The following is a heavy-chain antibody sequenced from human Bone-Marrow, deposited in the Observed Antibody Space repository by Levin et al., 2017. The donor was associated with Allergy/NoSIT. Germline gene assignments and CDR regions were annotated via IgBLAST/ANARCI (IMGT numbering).Heavy chain of an antibody. CDR1: GDPIRSSGFY. CDR3: GRHYPYDHIWGRFRYEMWFDP. J-gene: IGHJ5*02. V-gene: IGHV4-39*01. Sequence: TSETLSLTCTVSGDPIRSSGFYWGWIRQSPGKGLQWIGTVYDNGNTHYNPSLKSRVTISVDTSKNQFSLKLTSVTAADTAVYYCGRHYPYDHIWGRFRYEMWFDPWGQGTLVTVSS. D-gene: IGHD3-16*02. CDR2: VYDNGNT.